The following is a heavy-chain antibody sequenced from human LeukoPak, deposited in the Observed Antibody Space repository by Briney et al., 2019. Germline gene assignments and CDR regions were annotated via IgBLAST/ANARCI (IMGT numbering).Heavy chain of an antibody. CDR3: ARGDYSNFGHFDY. Sequence: GESLKISRKGSGDSFTSYWIGWVRQMPGKGLEWMGIIYPGDSDTRYSPSFQGQVTISADKSISTAYLQWSSLKASDTAMYYCARGDYSNFGHFDYWGQGTLVTVSS. J-gene: IGHJ4*02. CDR1: GDSFTSYW. V-gene: IGHV5-51*01. CDR2: IYPGDSDT. D-gene: IGHD4-11*01.